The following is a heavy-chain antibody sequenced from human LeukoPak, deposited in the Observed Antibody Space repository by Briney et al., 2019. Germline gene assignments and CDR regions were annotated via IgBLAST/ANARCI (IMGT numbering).Heavy chain of an antibody. D-gene: IGHD2-15*01. CDR3: ARDLIHCSGGSCYSGLPNTHFYYYYGMDA. CDR2: INWNGGST. Sequence: GGSLRLSCAASGFTFDDYGMSWVRQVPGKGLEWVSGINWNGGSTGYGDSVKGRFTISRDNAKNSLYLQMNSLRAEDTALYYCARDLIHCSGGSCYSGLPNTHFYYYYGMDAWGQGTTVTVSS. J-gene: IGHJ6*02. V-gene: IGHV3-20*04. CDR1: GFTFDDYG.